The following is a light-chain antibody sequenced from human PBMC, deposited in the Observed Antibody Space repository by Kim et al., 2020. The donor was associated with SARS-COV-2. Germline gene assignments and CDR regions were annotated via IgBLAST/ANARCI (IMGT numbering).Light chain of an antibody. Sequence: SSLSVSVGDRVTITCRATQYVTRGLAWYQQKPGRAPKLLIYDASTLDRVVPSRFRGSGSGTEFALTINSLQPDDFASYYCQHRQTFGQGTKVDIK. V-gene: IGKV1-5*01. J-gene: IGKJ1*01. CDR2: DAS. CDR1: QYVTRG. CDR3: QHRQT.